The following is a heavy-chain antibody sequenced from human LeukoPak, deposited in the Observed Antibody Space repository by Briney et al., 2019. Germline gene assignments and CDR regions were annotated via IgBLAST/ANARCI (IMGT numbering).Heavy chain of an antibody. J-gene: IGHJ4*02. CDR2: ISSSSIYI. CDR1: GFTFSGFG. CDR3: ARGATNSASYYSYFDY. Sequence: PGKSLRLSCVASGFTFSGFGMHWVRQAPGKGLEWVSSISSSSIYIYDADSLKGRFTISRDNAKNSLYLQMNSLRAEDTAVYYCARGATNSASYYSYFDYWGQGSLVTVSS. V-gene: IGHV3-21*06. D-gene: IGHD1-26*01.